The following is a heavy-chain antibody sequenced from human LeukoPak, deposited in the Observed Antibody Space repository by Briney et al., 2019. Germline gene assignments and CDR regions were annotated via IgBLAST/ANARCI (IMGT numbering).Heavy chain of an antibody. CDR3: GSSVTDTRFVY. Sequence: GGSLRHSPVAPRVTVMCTPMSGGRQAPGKGLEWASMIYSSGTTYYEESVKGLFTISRDNSKNMLYLQMNSLRADDTAVYYCGSSVTDTRFVYWGQGTLVTVSS. CDR1: RVTVMCTP. CDR2: IYSSGTT. V-gene: IGHV3-53*01. D-gene: IGHD4-17*01. J-gene: IGHJ4*02.